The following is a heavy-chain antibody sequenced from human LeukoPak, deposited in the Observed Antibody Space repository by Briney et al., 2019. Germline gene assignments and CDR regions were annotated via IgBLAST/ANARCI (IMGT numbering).Heavy chain of an antibody. CDR1: GFIVTNAW. CDR3: ARSEWLVIYYGMDV. J-gene: IGHJ6*02. V-gene: IGHV3-15*07. Sequence: GGSLRLSCAASGFIVTNAWMNWVRQAPGKGLEWVGRIQSKTDGGKTDYAAPVKGRFTISRDDSKNTLYLQMNSLRAEDTAVYYCARSEWLVIYYGMDVWGQGTTVTVSS. CDR2: IQSKTDGGKT. D-gene: IGHD3-3*01.